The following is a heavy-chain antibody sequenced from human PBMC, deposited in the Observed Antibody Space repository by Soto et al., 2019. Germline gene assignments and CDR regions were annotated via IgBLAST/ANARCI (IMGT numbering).Heavy chain of an antibody. Sequence: GGSLRLSCAASGFTFSSYAMSWVRQAPGKGLEWVSGISGSGGSTYYADSVKGRFTISRDNSKNTLYLQMNSLRAEDTAVYYCAKAGLVAARPDYFDYWGQGTLVTVSS. J-gene: IGHJ4*02. CDR3: AKAGLVAARPDYFDY. CDR1: GFTFSSYA. D-gene: IGHD6-6*01. CDR2: ISGSGGST. V-gene: IGHV3-23*01.